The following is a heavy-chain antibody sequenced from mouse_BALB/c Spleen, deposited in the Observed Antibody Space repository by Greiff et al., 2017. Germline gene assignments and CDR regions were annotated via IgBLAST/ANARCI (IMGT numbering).Heavy chain of an antibody. D-gene: IGHD1-1*01. CDR3: ARRSYYGSSPFDY. CDR1: GFTFSSFG. J-gene: IGHJ2*01. Sequence: EVKLMESGGGLVQPGGSRKLSCAASGFTFSSFGMHWVRQAPEKGLEWVAYISSGSSTIYYADTVKGLFTISRDNPKNTLFLQMTSLRSEDTAMYYCARRSYYGSSPFDYWGQGTTLTVSS. CDR2: ISSGSSTI. V-gene: IGHV5-17*02.